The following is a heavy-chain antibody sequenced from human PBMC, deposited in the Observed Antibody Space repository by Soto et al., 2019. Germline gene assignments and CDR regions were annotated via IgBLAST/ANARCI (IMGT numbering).Heavy chain of an antibody. CDR2: IDWDDDK. V-gene: IGHV2-70*11. J-gene: IGHJ6*03. D-gene: IGHD2-2*01. Sequence: SGPTLVNPTQTLTLTCTFSGFSLSTSGMCVSWIRQPPGKALEWLARIDWDDDKYYSTSLKTRLTISKDTSKNQVVLTMTNMDPVDTATYYCARMRGYCSSTSCHDYYYMDVWGKGTTVTV. CDR3: ARMRGYCSSTSCHDYYYMDV. CDR1: GFSLSTSGMC.